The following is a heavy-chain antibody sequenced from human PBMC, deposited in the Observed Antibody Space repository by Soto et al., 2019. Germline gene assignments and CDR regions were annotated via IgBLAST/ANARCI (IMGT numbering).Heavy chain of an antibody. V-gene: IGHV1-8*01. D-gene: IGHD2-2*01. CDR2: MNPNSGNT. J-gene: IGHJ6*02. CDR1: GYTFTSYD. Sequence: GASVKVSCKASGYTFTSYDINWVRQATGQGLEWMGWMNPNSGNTGYAQKFQGRVTMTRNTSISTAYMELSSLRSEDTAVYYCAREVGYCISTSCYDYYYGMDVWGQGTTVTVSS. CDR3: AREVGYCISTSCYDYYYGMDV.